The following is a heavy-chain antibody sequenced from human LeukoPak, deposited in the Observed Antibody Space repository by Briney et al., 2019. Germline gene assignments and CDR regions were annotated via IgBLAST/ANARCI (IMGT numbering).Heavy chain of an antibody. CDR3: ARRENYCSSTSCYTSGALDI. V-gene: IGHV1-2*02. CDR1: GYTFTGYY. CDR2: INPNSGGT. Sequence: GASVKVSCKASGYTFTGYYMHWVRQAPGQGLEWMGWINPNSGGTNYAQKFQGRVTMTRDTSISTAYMELSRLRSDDTAVYYCARRENYCSSTSCYTSGALDIWGQGTMVTVSS. J-gene: IGHJ3*02. D-gene: IGHD2-2*02.